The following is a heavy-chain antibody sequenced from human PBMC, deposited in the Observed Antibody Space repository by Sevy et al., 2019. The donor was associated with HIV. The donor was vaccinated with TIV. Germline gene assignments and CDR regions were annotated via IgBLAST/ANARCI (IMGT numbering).Heavy chain of an antibody. V-gene: IGHV3-9*03. CDR1: GFTFGDYA. D-gene: IGHD1-26*01. Sequence: LSLTCAASGFTFGDYAMHWVRQAPGKGLEWVSGISWNSGSIGYAESVKGRFTISRDNARKSLYLQMNSLRPEDMAFYYCAKGSGSYYYSGMDVWGQGTTVTVSS. J-gene: IGHJ6*02. CDR2: ISWNSGSI. CDR3: AKGSGSYYYSGMDV.